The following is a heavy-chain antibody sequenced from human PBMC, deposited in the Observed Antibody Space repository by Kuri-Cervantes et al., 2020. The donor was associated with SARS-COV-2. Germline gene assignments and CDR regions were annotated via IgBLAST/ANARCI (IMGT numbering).Heavy chain of an antibody. CDR1: RFTFSSYW. CDR3: AREAFGYCSGGSCYSHY. V-gene: IGHV3-7*01. CDR2: IKQDGSEK. J-gene: IGHJ4*02. Sequence: GGSLRLSCAASRFTFSSYWMSWVRQAPGKGLEWVANIKQDGSEKYYVDSVKGRFTISRDNAKNSLYLQMNSLRAEDTAVYYCAREAFGYCSGGSCYSHYWGQGTLVTVSS. D-gene: IGHD2-15*01.